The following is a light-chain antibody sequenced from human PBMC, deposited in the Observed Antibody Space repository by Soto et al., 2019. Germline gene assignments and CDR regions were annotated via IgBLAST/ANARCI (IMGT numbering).Light chain of an antibody. CDR1: SSNIGAGYD. CDR2: GNS. CDR3: AAWDDSLSGKV. J-gene: IGLJ2*01. Sequence: QLVLTQPPSVSGAPGQRVTISCTGSSSNIGAGYDVHWYQQLPGTAPKLLIYGNSNRPSGVPDRFSGSKSGTSASLAISGLRSEDEADYYCAAWDDSLSGKVFGGGTKLTVL. V-gene: IGLV1-40*01.